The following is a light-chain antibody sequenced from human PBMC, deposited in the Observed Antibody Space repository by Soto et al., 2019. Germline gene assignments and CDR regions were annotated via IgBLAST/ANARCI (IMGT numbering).Light chain of an antibody. CDR2: DAS. Sequence: DIQMTQSPSAXSASVGDRVTITCRASQDISSRLAWYQQKAGKAPKLLISDASRLQSGVPSRFSGGESGTDFSITISRLQPEDFATYYCHQAHSFPFTFGPGNKVDIK. CDR3: HQAHSFPFT. V-gene: IGKV1-12*01. J-gene: IGKJ3*01. CDR1: QDISSR.